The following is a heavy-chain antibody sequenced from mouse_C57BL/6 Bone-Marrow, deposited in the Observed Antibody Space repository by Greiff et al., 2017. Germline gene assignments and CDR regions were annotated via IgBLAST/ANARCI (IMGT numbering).Heavy chain of an antibody. D-gene: IGHD4-1*01. CDR3: RNQTGTFDY. Sequence: VQGVESGAELVKPGASVKISCKASGYAFSSYWMNWVKQRPGKGLEWIGQIYPGDGDTNYNGKFKGKATLTADKSSSTDYMQLSSLSAEDSAVYFARNQTGTFDYWGQGTTLTVSA. V-gene: IGHV1-80*01. CDR1: GYAFSSYW. J-gene: IGHJ2*01. CDR2: IYPGDGDT.